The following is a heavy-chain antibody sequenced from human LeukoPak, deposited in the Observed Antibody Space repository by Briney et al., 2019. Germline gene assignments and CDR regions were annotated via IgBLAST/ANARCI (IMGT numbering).Heavy chain of an antibody. CDR2: ISWDGGST. CDR3: AKSNSWDSSGYPDY. CDR1: GFTFSSYA. J-gene: IGHJ4*02. V-gene: IGHV3-43*02. D-gene: IGHD3-22*01. Sequence: GGSLRLSCAASGFTFSSYAMSWVRQAPGKGLEWVSLISWDGGSTYYADSVKGRFTISRDNSKNSLYLQMNSLRTEDTALYYCAKSNSWDSSGYPDYWGQGTLVTVSS.